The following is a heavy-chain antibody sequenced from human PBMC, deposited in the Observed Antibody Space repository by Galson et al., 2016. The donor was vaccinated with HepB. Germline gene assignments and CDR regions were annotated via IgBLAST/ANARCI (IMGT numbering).Heavy chain of an antibody. D-gene: IGHD3-9*01. CDR2: IYYSGTT. CDR1: GASISTDIYY. Sequence: TLSLTCTVSGASISTDIYYWSWIRQHPGKGLEWIGYIYYSGTTHYSPSLKSRVTISVDTSKNQFSLKLSSVTAADTAVYYCASADRRNGILTGHLNWFDHWGQGTLVTVSS. V-gene: IGHV4-31*03. CDR3: ASADRRNGILTGHLNWFDH. J-gene: IGHJ5*02.